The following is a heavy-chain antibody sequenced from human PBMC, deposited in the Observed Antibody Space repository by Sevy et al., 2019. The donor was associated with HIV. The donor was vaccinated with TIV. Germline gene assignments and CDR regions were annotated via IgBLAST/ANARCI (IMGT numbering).Heavy chain of an antibody. V-gene: IGHV4-38-2*01. D-gene: IGHD5-18*01. CDR3: ARAGAVTAMSFDY. Sequence: PSETLSLTCAVSGYSISSGYYWGWIRQPPGKGLEWIGSIYHSGSTYYNPSLKSRVTISVDTSKNQFSLKLSSVTAADTAVYYCARAGAVTAMSFDYWGQGTLVTVSS. J-gene: IGHJ4*02. CDR2: IYHSGST. CDR1: GYSISSGYY.